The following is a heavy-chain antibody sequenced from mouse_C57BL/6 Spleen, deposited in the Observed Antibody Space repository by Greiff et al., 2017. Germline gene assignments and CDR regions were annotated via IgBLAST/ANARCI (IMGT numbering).Heavy chain of an antibody. Sequence: QVQLQQPGAELVKPGASVKMSCKASGYTFTSYWITWVKQTPVHGLEWIGAIDPETGGTAYNQKFKGRAILTADKSSSTAYMELRSLTSEDSAVYYCTGIYYGYGGDAMDYWGQGTSVTVSS. CDR1: GYTFTSYW. V-gene: IGHV1-15*01. CDR2: IDPETGGT. CDR3: TGIYYGYGGDAMDY. D-gene: IGHD2-2*01. J-gene: IGHJ4*01.